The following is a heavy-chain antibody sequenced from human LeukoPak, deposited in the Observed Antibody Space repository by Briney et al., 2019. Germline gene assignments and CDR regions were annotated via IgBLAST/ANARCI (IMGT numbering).Heavy chain of an antibody. Sequence: SETLSLTCGVSGESVSGFYWNWIWQTPGKGLEWIGYIYYTGSTNYNPSLKSRVTISIDTAKNQFSLKLGSVTAADTAVYYCARHQWVPAFDIWGQGTMVTVSS. CDR1: GESVSGFY. D-gene: IGHD1-26*01. CDR3: ARHQWVPAFDI. CDR2: IYYTGST. J-gene: IGHJ3*02. V-gene: IGHV4-59*08.